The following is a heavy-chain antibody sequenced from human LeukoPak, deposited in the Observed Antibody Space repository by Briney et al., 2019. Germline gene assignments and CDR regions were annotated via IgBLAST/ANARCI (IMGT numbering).Heavy chain of an antibody. CDR3: ARGNQEQRLVGAIDY. J-gene: IGHJ4*02. Sequence: SETLSLTCTVSGGSISSYYWSWIRQPPGKGLEWIGYIYYSGSTNYNPSLKSRVTISVDTSKNQFSLKLSSVTAADTAVYYCARGNQEQRLVGAIDYWGQGTLVTVSS. V-gene: IGHV4-59*01. CDR2: IYYSGST. CDR1: GGSISSYY. D-gene: IGHD6-19*01.